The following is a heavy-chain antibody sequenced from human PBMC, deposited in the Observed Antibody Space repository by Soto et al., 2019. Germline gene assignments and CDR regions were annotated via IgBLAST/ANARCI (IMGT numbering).Heavy chain of an antibody. D-gene: IGHD2-2*01. J-gene: IGHJ4*02. CDR1: GFTFSNAW. CDR2: IKTNSDGGTV. V-gene: IGHV3-15*01. Sequence: EVHLVESGGGLVKAGGSLRLSCAASGFTFSNAWMSWVRQAPGKGLEWIGRIKTNSDGGTVDYASPVKGRFTISRDDSKSMPYLDLNSLKTEDTGVYFCATVYCATTSCYAPFDYWGKGTLVTVSS. CDR3: ATVYCATTSCYAPFDY.